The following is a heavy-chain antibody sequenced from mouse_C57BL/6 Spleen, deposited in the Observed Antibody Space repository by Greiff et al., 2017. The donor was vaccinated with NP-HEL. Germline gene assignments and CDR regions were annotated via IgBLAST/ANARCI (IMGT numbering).Heavy chain of an antibody. CDR1: GYTFTSYW. D-gene: IGHD1-1*01. J-gene: IGHJ4*01. CDR3: ARVTTVVAPLDYAMGY. Sequence: QVQLQQPGAELVKPGASVKLSCKASGYTFTSYWMHWVKQRPGRGLEWIGRIDPNSGGTKYNEKFKSKATLTVDKPSSTAYMQLSSLTSEDSAVYYCARVTTVVAPLDYAMGYWGQGTSVTVYS. CDR2: IDPNSGGT. V-gene: IGHV1-72*01.